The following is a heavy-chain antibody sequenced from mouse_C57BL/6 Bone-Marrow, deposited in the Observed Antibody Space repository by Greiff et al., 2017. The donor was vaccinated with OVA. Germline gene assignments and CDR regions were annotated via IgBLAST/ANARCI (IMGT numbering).Heavy chain of an antibody. Sequence: EVKLVESGGDLVKPGGSLKLSCAASGFTISSYGLSWVRQTPDTRLAWVATISSCGSYTYYPDSVKGRFTISRDNAKNTLYLQMSILKSEDTAMYYCARQLTGIYWGQGTAVTVSS. J-gene: IGHJ4*01. CDR1: GFTISSYG. CDR2: ISSCGSYT. V-gene: IGHV5-6*01. CDR3: ARQLTGIY. D-gene: IGHD3-2*01.